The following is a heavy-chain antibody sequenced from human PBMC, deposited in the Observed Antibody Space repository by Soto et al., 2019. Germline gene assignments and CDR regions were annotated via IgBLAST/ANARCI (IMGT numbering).Heavy chain of an antibody. V-gene: IGHV3-33*01. D-gene: IGHD3-16*01. CDR1: GFKFRNYA. J-gene: IGHJ5*02. Sequence: GGSLRLSCAASGFKFRNYAIHWVRQAPGKGLECLAVIWFDGSKKYYADSVKGRFTISRDNSKNTVYLDMNSLTADDSGVFYCARAHSMMILDRFDPWGHGTLVTVSS. CDR2: IWFDGSKK. CDR3: ARAHSMMILDRFDP.